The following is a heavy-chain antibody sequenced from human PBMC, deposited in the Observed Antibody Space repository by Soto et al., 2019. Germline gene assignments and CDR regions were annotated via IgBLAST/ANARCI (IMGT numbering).Heavy chain of an antibody. CDR2: IGVFNGNT. D-gene: IGHD2-15*01. J-gene: IGHJ4*02. CDR3: ARDGGSGLDY. Sequence: QVQLVQSGAEVKEPGASVRVSCKASGYIFSIWGAGWVRQAPGQGLEWMGWIGVFNGNTNIAQNLRGRVTMTTETSTGTAHMELRSLRSDDTAVYYCARDGGSGLDYWGQGTLVTVSA. V-gene: IGHV1-18*01. CDR1: GYIFSIWG.